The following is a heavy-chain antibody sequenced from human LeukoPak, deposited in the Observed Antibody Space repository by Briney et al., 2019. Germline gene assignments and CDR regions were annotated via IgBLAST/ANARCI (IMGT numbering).Heavy chain of an antibody. Sequence: ASVKVSCKASGYTFTSYGISWVRQAPGQGLEWMGWISAYNGNTNYAQKLQGRVTMTTDTSTSTAYMELRSLRSDDTAVYYCARDHAVRGVIGYNWFDPWGQGTLVTVSS. J-gene: IGHJ5*02. CDR3: ARDHAVRGVIGYNWFDP. CDR2: ISAYNGNT. CDR1: GYTFTSYG. D-gene: IGHD3-10*01. V-gene: IGHV1-18*01.